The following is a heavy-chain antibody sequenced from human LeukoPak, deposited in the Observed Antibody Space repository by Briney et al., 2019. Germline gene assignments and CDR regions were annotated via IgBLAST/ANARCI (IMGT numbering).Heavy chain of an antibody. Sequence: PGGSLRLSCAASGFTVRCNYMSWVRQAPGKGLEWVSVIYSGGSTYYADSVKGRFTISRDNSKNTLYLQMNSLTAEDTAVYYCARPLGATARFDYWGQGTLVTVSS. D-gene: IGHD1-26*01. V-gene: IGHV3-53*01. CDR3: ARPLGATARFDY. CDR1: GFTVRCNY. CDR2: IYSGGST. J-gene: IGHJ4*02.